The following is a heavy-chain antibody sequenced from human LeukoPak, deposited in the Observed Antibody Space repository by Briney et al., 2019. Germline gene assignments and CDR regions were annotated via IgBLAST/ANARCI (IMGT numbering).Heavy chain of an antibody. D-gene: IGHD3-10*01. V-gene: IGHV3-30*03. CDR2: ISEDGKNK. CDR1: GFSFSIYG. J-gene: IGHJ4*02. Sequence: PGGSLRLSCAASGFSFSIYGMHWVRQAPGKGLEWVAVISEDGKNKYYADSVKGRFTISRDNSKNTVYLQMNSLRAEDTAVYYCARDRITMVRGVIPLLRPWGQGTLVTVSS. CDR3: ARDRITMVRGVIPLLRP.